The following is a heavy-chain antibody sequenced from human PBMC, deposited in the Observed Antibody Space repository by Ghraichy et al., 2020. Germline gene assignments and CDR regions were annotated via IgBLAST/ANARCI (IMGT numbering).Heavy chain of an antibody. D-gene: IGHD2-2*01. J-gene: IGHJ6*02. V-gene: IGHV4-34*01. CDR2: INHSGST. CDR3: ARVFRYQLLFLPGYYGMDV. CDR1: GGSFSGYY. Sequence: SQTLSLTCAVYGGSFSGYYWSWIRQPPGKGLEWIGEINHSGSTNYNPSLKSRVTISVDTSKNQFSLKLSSVTAADTAVYYCARVFRYQLLFLPGYYGMDVWGQGTTVTVSS.